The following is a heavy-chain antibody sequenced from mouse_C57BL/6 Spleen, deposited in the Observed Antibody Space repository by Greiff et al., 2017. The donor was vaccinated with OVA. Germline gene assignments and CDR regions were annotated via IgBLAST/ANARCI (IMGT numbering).Heavy chain of an antibody. D-gene: IGHD1-1*01. CDR3: ARSNYYGSSPLDY. J-gene: IGHJ2*01. CDR1: GYAFSSSW. CDR2: IYPGDGDT. V-gene: IGHV1-82*01. Sequence: QVQLQQSGPELVKPGASVKISCKASGYAFSSSWMNWVKQRPGKGLEWIGRIYPGDGDTNYNGKFKGKATLTADKSSSTAYMQRSSLTSEDSAVYFCARSNYYGSSPLDYWGQGTTLTVSS.